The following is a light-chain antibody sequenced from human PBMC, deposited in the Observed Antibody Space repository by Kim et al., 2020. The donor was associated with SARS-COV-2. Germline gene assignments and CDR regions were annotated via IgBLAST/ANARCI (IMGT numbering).Light chain of an antibody. CDR2: EDS. V-gene: IGLV3-1*01. CDR3: QAGDSSTVV. Sequence: VPAGKAAIITCGGDKVGDNDACCYQQKRGPAAVVVIYEDSRRPSGIPGRFAGSNAGNAATLTSSGTQAMEEADYYRQAGDSSTVVFGGGTQLTVL. J-gene: IGLJ2*01. CDR1: KVGDND.